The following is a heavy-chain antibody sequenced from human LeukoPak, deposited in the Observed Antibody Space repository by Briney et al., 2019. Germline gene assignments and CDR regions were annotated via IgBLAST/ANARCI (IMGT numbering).Heavy chain of an antibody. J-gene: IGHJ5*02. D-gene: IGHD3-10*01. CDR3: ARAPMVREVIIGWFDP. V-gene: IGHV4-30-2*01. CDR2: IYHSGST. CDR1: GGSISSGGYS. Sequence: PSETLSLTCAVSGGSISSGGYSWSWIRQPPGKGLEWIGYIYHSGSTYYNPSLKSRVTISVDRSKNQFSLKLSSVTAADTAVYYCARAPMVREVIIGWFDPWGQGTLVTVSS.